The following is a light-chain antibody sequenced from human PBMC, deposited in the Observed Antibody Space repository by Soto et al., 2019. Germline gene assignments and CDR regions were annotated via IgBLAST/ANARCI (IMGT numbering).Light chain of an antibody. CDR2: AAS. CDR3: QQRNSYPRT. J-gene: IGKJ2*01. V-gene: IGKV1-9*01. Sequence: IQVSQSPSSLSASVGDTVTITCRASQDINVYLNWYQQKPGEVPKLLISAASTLQSGVPSRFSGSGSETEFTLTITSLQPEDSATYYCQQRNSYPRTFGQGTKVDI. CDR1: QDINVY.